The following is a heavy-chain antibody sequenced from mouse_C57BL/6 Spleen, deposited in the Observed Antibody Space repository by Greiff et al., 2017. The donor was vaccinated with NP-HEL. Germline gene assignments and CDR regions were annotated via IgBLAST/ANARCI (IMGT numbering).Heavy chain of an antibody. J-gene: IGHJ4*01. CDR2: INPNYGTT. Sequence: EVQLQQSGPELVKPGASVKISCKASGYSFTDYNMNWVKQSNGKSLEWIGVINPNYGTTSYNQKFKGKATLTVDKSSSTAYMQLNSLTSEDSAVYYCACAPYYYGSSYDYAMDYWGQGTSVTVSS. CDR3: ACAPYYYGSSYDYAMDY. CDR1: GYSFTDYN. D-gene: IGHD1-1*01. V-gene: IGHV1-39*01.